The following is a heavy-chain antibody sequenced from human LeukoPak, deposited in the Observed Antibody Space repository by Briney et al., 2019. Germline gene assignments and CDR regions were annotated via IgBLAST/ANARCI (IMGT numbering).Heavy chain of an antibody. CDR3: ASSVGASAAYYFDY. Sequence: GGSLRLSCAASGFTFSSYAMSWVRQAPGKGLEWVSAISGSGGSTYYADSVKGRFTISRDNAKNSLYLQMNSLRAEDTAVYYCASSVGASAAYYFDYWGQGTLVTVSS. D-gene: IGHD1-26*01. CDR2: ISGSGGST. J-gene: IGHJ4*02. V-gene: IGHV3-23*01. CDR1: GFTFSSYA.